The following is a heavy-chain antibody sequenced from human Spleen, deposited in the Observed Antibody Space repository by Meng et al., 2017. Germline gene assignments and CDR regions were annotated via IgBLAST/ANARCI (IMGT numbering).Heavy chain of an antibody. V-gene: IGHV3-23*01. CDR3: AKDMNTVVTVRPDY. CDR2: ISGSGGNT. D-gene: IGHD4-23*01. J-gene: IGHJ4*02. CDR1: GFSFNSYA. Sequence: GESLKISCAASGFSFNSYAMAWVRQARGKGLEWVSSISGSGGNTYYAVSVRGRFTVARDNSKNTLYLQMNRLVDEDTDVYYCAKDMNTVVTVRPDYWGQGTLVTVSS.